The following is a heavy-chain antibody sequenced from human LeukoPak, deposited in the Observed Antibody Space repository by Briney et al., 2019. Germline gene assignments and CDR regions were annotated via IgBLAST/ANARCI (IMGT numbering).Heavy chain of an antibody. CDR1: GGTFSSYA. Sequence: SVKVSCKASGGTFSSYAISWVRQAPGQGLEWMGGIIPIFGTANYAQKFQGRVTITADESTSTAYMELSSLRSEDTAVYYCARGHSSSHYYYYYYMDVWGKGTTVTVSS. J-gene: IGHJ6*03. CDR2: IIPIFGTA. D-gene: IGHD6-6*01. CDR3: ARGHSSSHYYYYYYMDV. V-gene: IGHV1-69*13.